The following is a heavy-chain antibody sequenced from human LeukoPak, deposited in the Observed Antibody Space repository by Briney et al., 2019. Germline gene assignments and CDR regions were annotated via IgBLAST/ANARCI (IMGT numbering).Heavy chain of an antibody. J-gene: IGHJ4*02. CDR2: ISWNSVGI. Sequence: GGSLRLSCAASGFTFDDYAMHWVRQAPGQGLEWVSYISWNSVGIAYVDSVKGRFTISRDNAKNSLYLQMNSLRAEDTAVYHCASAGIVVAGTGADYWGQGTLVTVSS. CDR3: ASAGIVVAGTGADY. D-gene: IGHD6-19*01. CDR1: GFTFDDYA. V-gene: IGHV3-9*01.